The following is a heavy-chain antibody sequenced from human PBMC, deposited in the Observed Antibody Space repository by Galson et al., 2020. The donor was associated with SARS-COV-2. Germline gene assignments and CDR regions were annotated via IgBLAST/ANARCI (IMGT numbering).Heavy chain of an antibody. CDR2: ISGSGGST. J-gene: IGHJ4*02. CDR1: GFTFSSYA. V-gene: IGHV3-23*01. Sequence: GGSLRLSCAASGFTFSSYAMSWVRQAPGKGLEWVSAISGSGGSTYYADSVKGRFTISRDNSKNTLYLQMNSLRAEDTAVYYCAKVNTIFGVVIGDFDYWGQGTLVTVSS. D-gene: IGHD3-3*01. CDR3: AKVNTIFGVVIGDFDY.